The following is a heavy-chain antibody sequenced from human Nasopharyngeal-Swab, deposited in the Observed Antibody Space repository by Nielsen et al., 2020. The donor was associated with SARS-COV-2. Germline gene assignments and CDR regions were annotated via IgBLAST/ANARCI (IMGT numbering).Heavy chain of an antibody. Sequence: SATLSLTCAVSGGSISSSTWWSWVRQPPGRGLEWIGEVYHSGSTNFNPSLKSRVTMSVDKSKNQFSLKLTSVTAADTAVYFCARQATDYYYSMDVWGQGTTVTVSS. CDR2: VYHSGST. CDR1: GGSISSSTW. CDR3: ARQATDYYYSMDV. V-gene: IGHV4-4*02. J-gene: IGHJ6*02.